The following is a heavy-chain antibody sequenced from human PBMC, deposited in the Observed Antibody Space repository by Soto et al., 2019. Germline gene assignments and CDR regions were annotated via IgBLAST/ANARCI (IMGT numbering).Heavy chain of an antibody. CDR1: GGSISSSNW. CDR3: ARGVRIGQVVRTKGYFDY. V-gene: IGHV4-4*02. D-gene: IGHD6-6*01. J-gene: IGHJ4*02. CDR2: IYHSGST. Sequence: QVQLQESGPGLVKPSGTLSLTCAVSGGSISSSNWWSWVRQPPGKGLEWIGEIYHSGSTNYNPSLTSRVTISVDKSKSQFALKLSSVTAADTAVYYCARGVRIGQVVRTKGYFDYWGQGTLVTVSS.